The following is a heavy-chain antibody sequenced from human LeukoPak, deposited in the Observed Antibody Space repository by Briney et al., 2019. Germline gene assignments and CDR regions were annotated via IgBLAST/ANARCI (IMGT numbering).Heavy chain of an antibody. D-gene: IGHD2-2*01. CDR3: ARASSTSCYY. CDR2: IHSDGGTT. J-gene: IGHJ4*02. Sequence: QPGGSLRLSCAASGFTFSSYLMHWVRQAPGKGLVWVSRIHSDGGTTSYADSVKGRFTISRDNAKNTLYLQMNSLRAEDTAVYYCARASSTSCYYWGQGTLVTVSS. V-gene: IGHV3-74*01. CDR1: GFTFSSYL.